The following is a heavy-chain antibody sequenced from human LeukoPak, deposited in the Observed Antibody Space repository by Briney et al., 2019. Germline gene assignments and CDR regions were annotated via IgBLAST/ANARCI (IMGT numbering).Heavy chain of an antibody. Sequence: SETLSLTCSVSGGSISSYFWSWIRQPAGKGLEWIGQINTSGSTNHNPSLKSRVTMSVDASKNEVSLKLSSVTAADTAVYYCARGYDSSGNLPGYWGQRTLVTVSS. V-gene: IGHV4-4*07. CDR1: GGSISSYF. CDR2: INTSGST. D-gene: IGHD3-22*01. CDR3: ARGYDSSGNLPGY. J-gene: IGHJ4*02.